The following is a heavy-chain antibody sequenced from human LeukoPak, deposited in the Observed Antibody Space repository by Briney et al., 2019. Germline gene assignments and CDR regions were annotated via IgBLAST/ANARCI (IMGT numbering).Heavy chain of an antibody. D-gene: IGHD6-19*01. J-gene: IGHJ4*02. Sequence: PGGSLRLSCAASGFTFSSYGMHWVRQAPGKGLEWVAFIRYDGSNKYYADSVKGRFTISRDNSKNTTYLQMNSLRAEDTAVYYCARAYRSGYFFDYWGQGTLVTVSS. CDR1: GFTFSSYG. CDR2: IRYDGSNK. V-gene: IGHV3-30*02. CDR3: ARAYRSGYFFDY.